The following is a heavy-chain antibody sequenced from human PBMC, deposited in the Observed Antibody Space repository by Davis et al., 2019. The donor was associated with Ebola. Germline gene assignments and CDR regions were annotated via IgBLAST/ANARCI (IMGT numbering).Heavy chain of an antibody. D-gene: IGHD6-13*01. CDR1: GGSFSGSA. CDR2: IRSKANSYAT. Sequence: ETLSLTCAVYGGSFSGSAMHWVRQASGKGLEWVGRIRSKANSYATAYAASVKGRFTISRDDSKNTAYLQMNSLKTEDTAVYYCSIAAAGHGGDYWGQGTLVTVSS. CDR3: SIAAAGHGGDY. J-gene: IGHJ4*02. V-gene: IGHV3-73*01.